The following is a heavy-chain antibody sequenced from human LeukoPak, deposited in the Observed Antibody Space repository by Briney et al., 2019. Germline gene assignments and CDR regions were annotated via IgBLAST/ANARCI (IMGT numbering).Heavy chain of an antibody. CDR3: ATYSSLNRREFQY. CDR2: ISSSTTTI. Sequence: GGSLRLSCAGSGFTFSTYSMSWVRQAPGKGLEWVSYISSSTTTIYYADSVEGRFTISRDNTKHSLYLQMNGLGAEDTAVYYCATYSSLNRREFQYWGQGTLLTVSS. V-gene: IGHV3-48*04. D-gene: IGHD3-22*01. CDR1: GFTFSTYS. J-gene: IGHJ1*01.